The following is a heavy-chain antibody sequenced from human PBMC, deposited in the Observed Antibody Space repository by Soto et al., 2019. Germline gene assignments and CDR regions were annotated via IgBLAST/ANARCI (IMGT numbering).Heavy chain of an antibody. CDR2: TYYRSKWSN. V-gene: IGHV6-1*01. CDR1: GDSVSSKSAA. CDR3: SRQTRGGMDV. Sequence: SQTLSLTCAISGDSVSSKSAAWNWVRQSPSRGLEWLGRTYYRSKWSNDYAVSVKGRITVNPDTSKNQFSLQLNSVTPDDTALYFCSRQTRGGMDVWGQGTTVTV. J-gene: IGHJ6*02.